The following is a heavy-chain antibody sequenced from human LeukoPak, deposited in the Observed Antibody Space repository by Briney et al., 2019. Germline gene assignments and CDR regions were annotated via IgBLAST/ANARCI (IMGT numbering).Heavy chain of an antibody. J-gene: IGHJ3*02. CDR2: IYYSGTT. CDR1: SASISSSGYY. V-gene: IGHV4-39*07. D-gene: IGHD1-7*01. CDR3: VRGFNLELERKGYDGFGI. Sequence: SETLSLTCTVSSASISSSGYYWGWIRQAPGQGLEWIGNIYYSGTTYYNPSLKSRVTIFIDTSKSRFSLKLTSVTAADTSVYYCVRGFNLELERKGYDGFGIWGQGTMVTVSS.